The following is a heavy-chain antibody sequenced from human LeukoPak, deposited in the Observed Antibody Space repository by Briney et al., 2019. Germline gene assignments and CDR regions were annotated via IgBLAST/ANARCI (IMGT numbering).Heavy chain of an antibody. D-gene: IGHD5-24*01. CDR2: INPSGGST. CDR3: ARGGGVEMATILGDY. CDR1: GYTFSNFG. V-gene: IGHV1-46*01. J-gene: IGHJ4*02. Sequence: GASVKVSCKASGYTFSNFGINWVRQAPGQGLEWMGIINPSGGSTSYAQKFQGRVTMTRDTSTSTVYMELSSLRSEDTAVYYCARGGGVEMATILGDYWGQGTLVTVSS.